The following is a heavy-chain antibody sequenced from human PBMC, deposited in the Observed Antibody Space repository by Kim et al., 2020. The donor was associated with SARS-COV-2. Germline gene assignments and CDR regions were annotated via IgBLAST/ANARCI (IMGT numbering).Heavy chain of an antibody. CDR3: ARDVGYSGYDYPNY. J-gene: IGHJ4*02. Sequence: ADPQKCRFTNSRDNSKNTLYLQMNSLRAEDTAVYYCARDVGYSGYDYPNYWGQGTLVTVSS. V-gene: IGHV3-30*01. D-gene: IGHD5-12*01.